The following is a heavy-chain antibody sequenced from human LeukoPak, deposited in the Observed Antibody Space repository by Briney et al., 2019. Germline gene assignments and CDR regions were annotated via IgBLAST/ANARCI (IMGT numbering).Heavy chain of an antibody. D-gene: IGHD2-2*01. V-gene: IGHV1-18*01. CDR3: ARAIVVVPAATNWFDP. J-gene: IGHJ5*02. Sequence: ASVKVSCKASGYTFTSYGISWVRQAPGQGLEWMGWISAYNGNTNYAQKLQGRVTMTTDTSTSTAYMELRSLRSDDTAVYYCARAIVVVPAATNWFDPWGQGILVTVSS. CDR1: GYTFTSYG. CDR2: ISAYNGNT.